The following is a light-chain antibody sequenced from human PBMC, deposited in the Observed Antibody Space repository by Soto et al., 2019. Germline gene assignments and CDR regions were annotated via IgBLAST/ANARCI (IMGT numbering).Light chain of an antibody. CDR3: QQYSSYWT. J-gene: IGKJ1*01. CDR2: DAS. Sequence: DIQMTQSPSSLSASVGDRVTITCQASQDISNHLNWYQQKPGKAPKLLIYDASNLETGVPSRFSGSGSGTDFTVTISSLQPDDFATYYCQQYSSYWTFGQGSKVDI. V-gene: IGKV1-33*01. CDR1: QDISNH.